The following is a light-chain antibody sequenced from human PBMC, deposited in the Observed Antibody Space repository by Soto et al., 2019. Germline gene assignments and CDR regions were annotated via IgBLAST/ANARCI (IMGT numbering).Light chain of an antibody. V-gene: IGKV3-15*01. J-gene: IGKJ2*01. CDR3: KQYDNWPYT. Sequence: EIVMTHSPATLSVSPGERATLSCRASQSVSNNLAWYQQKPGQAPRLLIYGASTRATAIPARFSGSGSGTEFTLTISSLQSENFAVYFSKQYDNWPYTFGQGTKLEIK. CDR2: GAS. CDR1: QSVSNN.